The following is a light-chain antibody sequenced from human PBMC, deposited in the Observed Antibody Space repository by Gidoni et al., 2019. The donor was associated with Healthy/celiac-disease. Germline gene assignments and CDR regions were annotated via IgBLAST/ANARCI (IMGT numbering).Light chain of an antibody. CDR2: EVS. CDR3: SSYTSSSTYV. J-gene: IGLJ1*01. Sequence: QSALTQPPSVSGSRGQSVTISCPGTSSDVGSYNRVSWYQQPPGTAPKLMIYEVSNRPSGVPDRFSGSKSGNTASLTISGLQAEDEADYYCSSYTSSSTYVFGTGTKVTGL. V-gene: IGLV2-18*02. CDR1: SSDVGSYNR.